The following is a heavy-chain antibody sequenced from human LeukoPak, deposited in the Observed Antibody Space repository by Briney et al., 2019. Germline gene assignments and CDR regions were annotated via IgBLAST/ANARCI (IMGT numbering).Heavy chain of an antibody. Sequence: PGGSLRLSCAASGFTFSSYWMSWVRQAPGKGLEWVANIKQDGSEKYYVDSVKGRFTISRDNAKNSLYLQMNSLRAEDTAVCYCARDFHWNDSSGYYAFDIWGQGTMVTVSS. D-gene: IGHD3-22*01. J-gene: IGHJ3*02. V-gene: IGHV3-7*05. CDR3: ARDFHWNDSSGYYAFDI. CDR1: GFTFSSYW. CDR2: IKQDGSEK.